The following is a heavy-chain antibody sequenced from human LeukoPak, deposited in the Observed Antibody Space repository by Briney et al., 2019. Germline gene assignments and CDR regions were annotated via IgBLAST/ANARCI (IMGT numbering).Heavy chain of an antibody. V-gene: IGHV3-13*01. CDR3: ARASSGSGRYYYGMDV. CDR1: GFTFSSYD. CDR2: IGTAGDT. D-gene: IGHD6-19*01. J-gene: IGHJ6*02. Sequence: GGSLRLSCAASGFTFSSYDMHWVRHATGKGLEWVSAIGTAGDTYYPGSVKGRFTISRENAKNSLYLQMNSLRAGDTAVYYCARASSGSGRYYYGMDVWGQGTTVTVSS.